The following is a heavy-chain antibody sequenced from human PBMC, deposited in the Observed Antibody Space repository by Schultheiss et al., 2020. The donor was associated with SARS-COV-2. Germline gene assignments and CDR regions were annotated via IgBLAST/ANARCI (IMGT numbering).Heavy chain of an antibody. D-gene: IGHD5-12*01. J-gene: IGHJ6*02. Sequence: SETLSLTCTVSGGSISSGGYYWSWIRQHPGKGLEWIGYIYYSGSTNYNPSLKSRVTISVDTSKNQFSLKLSSVTAADTAVYYCARDLYSGYDSDNYYNYGMDVWGQGTTVTVSS. CDR3: ARDLYSGYDSDNYYNYGMDV. CDR2: IYYSGST. V-gene: IGHV4-61*08. CDR1: GGSISSGGYY.